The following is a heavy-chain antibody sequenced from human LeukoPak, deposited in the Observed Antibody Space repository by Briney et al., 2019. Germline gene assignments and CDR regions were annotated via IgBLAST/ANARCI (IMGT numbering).Heavy chain of an antibody. CDR3: ASGLGFCSGSDCTNLVKDYYYGMNV. CDR1: GYTFTGYY. Sequence: SVKVSCKASGYTFTGYYIHWVRQAPGQGLEWMGWINPTSFGTKYEQKFQGRVTMTRDTSISTDYMELSDLRSDDTAVYYCASGLGFCSGSDCTNLVKDYYYGMNVWGQGTTVTVSS. J-gene: IGHJ6*02. V-gene: IGHV1-2*02. CDR2: INPTSFGT. D-gene: IGHD2-15*01.